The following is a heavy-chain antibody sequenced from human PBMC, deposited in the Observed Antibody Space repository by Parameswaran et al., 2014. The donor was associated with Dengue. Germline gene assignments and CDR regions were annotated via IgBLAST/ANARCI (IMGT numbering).Heavy chain of an antibody. J-gene: IGHJ4*02. CDR3: ARGRAYNYNNGAFDS. Sequence: PGKGLEWIGNIHNSGDTNFNPSLNSRVTLSVDASKNQFSLHLTSVTVADTAVYYCARGRAYNYNNGAFDSWGQGTLVTVSS. D-gene: IGHD1/OR15-1a*01. CDR2: IHNSGDT. V-gene: IGHV4-59*13.